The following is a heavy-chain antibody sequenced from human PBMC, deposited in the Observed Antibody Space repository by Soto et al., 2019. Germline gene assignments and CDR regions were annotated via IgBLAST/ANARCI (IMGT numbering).Heavy chain of an antibody. D-gene: IGHD6-19*01. J-gene: IGHJ4*02. CDR1: GFTSS. Sequence: EVQILESGGALIQPGGSLRLSCAASGFTSSMTWVRQAPGKGLEWVSASDFSGRLTYYADSVKGRFTIFRDTSVNTLFLQTNSLRTEDTAVYYCANILVGQWLVPGGYWGPGTRVTVSS. V-gene: IGHV3-23*01. CDR2: SDFSGRLT. CDR3: ANILVGQWLVPGGY.